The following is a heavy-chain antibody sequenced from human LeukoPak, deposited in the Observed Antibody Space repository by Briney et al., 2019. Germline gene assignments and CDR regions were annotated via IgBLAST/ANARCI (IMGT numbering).Heavy chain of an antibody. V-gene: IGHV1-3*01. D-gene: IGHD6-13*01. CDR3: ARMEYSSSWGYYYYGMDV. Sequence: ASVKVSCTASGYTFTTYAMHWVRQAPGQRREWMGWINAGNGNTKYPQKFQGRVTITRDTSASTAYMELSSLRSEDTAVYYCARMEYSSSWGYYYYGMDVWGKGTTVTVSS. CDR2: INAGNGNT. J-gene: IGHJ6*04. CDR1: GYTFTTYA.